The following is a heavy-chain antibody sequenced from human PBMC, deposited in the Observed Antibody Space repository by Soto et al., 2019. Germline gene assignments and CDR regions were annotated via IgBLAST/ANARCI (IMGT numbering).Heavy chain of an antibody. CDR1: GFTFSSYG. CDR3: SKAIERRLYYYYGMDV. V-gene: IGHV3-30*18. J-gene: IGHJ6*02. Sequence: GGSLRLSCAASGFTFSSYGMHWVRQAPGKGLEWVAVISYDGSNKYYADSVTGRFTISRDNSKNKLYLQMNSLRAEDTAVYYCSKAIERRLYYYYGMDVWGQGTTVTVSS. CDR2: ISYDGSNK. D-gene: IGHD1-1*01.